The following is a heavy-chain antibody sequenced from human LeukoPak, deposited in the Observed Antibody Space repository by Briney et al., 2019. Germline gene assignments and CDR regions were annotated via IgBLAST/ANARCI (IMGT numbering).Heavy chain of an antibody. D-gene: IGHD3-22*01. V-gene: IGHV1-69*02. Sequence: SVKVSCKASGGTFSSYTISWVRQAPGQGLEWMGRIIPILGIANYAQKFQGRVTITADKSTSTAYMELSSLRSEDTAVYYCARYQYHYDSSGYLVDYWGQGTLVTVSS. J-gene: IGHJ4*02. CDR3: ARYQYHYDSSGYLVDY. CDR1: GGTFSSYT. CDR2: IIPILGIA.